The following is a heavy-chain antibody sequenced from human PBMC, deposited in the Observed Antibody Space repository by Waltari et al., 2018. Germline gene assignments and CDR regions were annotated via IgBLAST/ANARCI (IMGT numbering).Heavy chain of an antibody. CDR2: IIPILGIA. D-gene: IGHD5-18*01. CDR1: GGTFSSYA. CDR3: AISVVGESVDTAMVIGY. J-gene: IGHJ4*02. V-gene: IGHV1-69*10. Sequence: QVQLVQSGAEVKKPGSSVKVSCKASGGTFSSYAISWVRQAPGQGLEWMGGIIPILGIANYAQKFQGRVTITADKSTSTAYMELSSLRSEDTAVYYCAISVVGESVDTAMVIGYWGQGTLVTVSS.